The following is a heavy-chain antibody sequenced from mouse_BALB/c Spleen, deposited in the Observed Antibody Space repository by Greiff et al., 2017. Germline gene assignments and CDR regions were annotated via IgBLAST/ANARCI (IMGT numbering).Heavy chain of an antibody. CDR2: ISSGSSTI. Sequence: EVILEESGGGLVQPGGSRKLSCAASGFTFSSFGMHWVRQAPGKGLEWVAYISSGSSTIYYADTVKGRSTISRDNPKNTLFRQRTSLRSEDTAMYYCARGDLLNTDAMDYWGQGTSVTVTS. V-gene: IGHV5-17*02. D-gene: IGHD1-1*01. CDR1: GFTFSSFG. J-gene: IGHJ4*01. CDR3: ARGDLLNTDAMDY.